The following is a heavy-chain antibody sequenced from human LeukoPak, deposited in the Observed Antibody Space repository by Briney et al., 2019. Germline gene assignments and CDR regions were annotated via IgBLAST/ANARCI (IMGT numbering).Heavy chain of an antibody. Sequence: SETLSLTCSVSVYSISSAYYWGWIRQPPGKGLEWIGSINHSGNTYYNPSLKSRVTMSVDTSKKEFSLKLSSVTAADTAVYYCARDNVPGYFDYWGQGTLVTVSS. D-gene: IGHD2-8*01. J-gene: IGHJ4*02. CDR3: ARDNVPGYFDY. CDR2: INHSGNT. CDR1: VYSISSAYY. V-gene: IGHV4-38-2*02.